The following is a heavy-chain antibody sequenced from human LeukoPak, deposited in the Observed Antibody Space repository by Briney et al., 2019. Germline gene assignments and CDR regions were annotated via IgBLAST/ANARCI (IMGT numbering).Heavy chain of an antibody. CDR2: IKSKSDGGTT. D-gene: IGHD1-1*01. J-gene: IGHJ4*02. Sequence: GGSLRLSCAASGFTFSNPWMSWVRQAPGKGLEWVGRIKSKSDGGTTEYAAPVKGRFTISRDDSKNTLYLQMNSLETEDTAVYYCTTHSRLAATGTFDYWGQGTLVTVSS. V-gene: IGHV3-15*01. CDR1: GFTFSNPW. CDR3: TTHSRLAATGTFDY.